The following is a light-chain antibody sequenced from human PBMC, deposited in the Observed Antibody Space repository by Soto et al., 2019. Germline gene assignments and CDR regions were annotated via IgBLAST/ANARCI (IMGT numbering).Light chain of an antibody. CDR1: QSVSSD. J-gene: IGKJ4*01. CDR2: GAS. Sequence: EIVTTQSPATLSVSPGERATLSCRASQSVSSDLAWYQQKPGQAPRLLICGASTRATGIPARFRGSGSGTEFTLTISSLQSEDFAVYYCQQYNNWPPLTFGGGTKVEIK. V-gene: IGKV3D-15*01. CDR3: QQYNNWPPLT.